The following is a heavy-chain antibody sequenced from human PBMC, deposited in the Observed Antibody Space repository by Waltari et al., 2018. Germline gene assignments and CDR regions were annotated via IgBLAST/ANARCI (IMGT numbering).Heavy chain of an antibody. Sequence: EVQLVESGGGSVQPGGSLRLSCAASGFTFMHWVRQAPGKGLVWVSRIDGNGGGTGYADSVKGRFTISRDNAKNTLYLQMNSLRAEDTAVYYCVRGINHAFDIGGQGTMVTVSS. V-gene: IGHV3-74*01. J-gene: IGHJ3*02. CDR1: GFTF. CDR3: VRGINHAFDI. CDR2: IDGNGGGT.